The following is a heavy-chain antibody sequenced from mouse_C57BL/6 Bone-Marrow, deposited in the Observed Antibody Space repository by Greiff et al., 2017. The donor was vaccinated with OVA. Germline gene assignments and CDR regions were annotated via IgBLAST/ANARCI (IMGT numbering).Heavy chain of an antibody. CDR2: IDPSDSYT. J-gene: IGHJ1*03. CDR1: GYTFTSYW. CDR3: ARRYYGSSSHWYFDV. V-gene: IGHV1-50*01. Sequence: QVQLQQPGAELVKPGASVKLSCKASGYTFTSYWMQWVKQRPGQGLEWIGEIDPSDSYTNYNQKFKGKATLTVDKSSSTAYMELRSLTSEDTAVYYCARRYYGSSSHWYFDVWGTGTTVTVSS. D-gene: IGHD1-1*01.